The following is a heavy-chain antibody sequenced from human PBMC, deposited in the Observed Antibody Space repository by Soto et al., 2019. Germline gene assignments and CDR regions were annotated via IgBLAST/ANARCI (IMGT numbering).Heavy chain of an antibody. V-gene: IGHV5-51*01. Sequence: PGESQKISCKGSGYRFITYWIGWVRQMPGKGLEWMGIIYPGDSDARYSPSFQGQVTISVDKSISTAYLHWSSLKASDTAMFYCVATTIGSPYFDNWGQGTMVTVSS. CDR3: VATTIGSPYFDN. CDR2: IYPGDSDA. CDR1: GYRFITYW. D-gene: IGHD4-17*01. J-gene: IGHJ4*02.